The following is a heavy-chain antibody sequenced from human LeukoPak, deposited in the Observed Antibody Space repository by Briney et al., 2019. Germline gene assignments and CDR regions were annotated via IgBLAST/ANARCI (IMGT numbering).Heavy chain of an antibody. V-gene: IGHV3-23*01. J-gene: IGHJ6*03. Sequence: GGSLRLSCAASGFTFSSYAMSWVRQAPGKGLEWVSAISGSGGSTYYADSVKGRFTISRDNSKNTLYLQMNSLRAEDTAVYYCAKTGYSSSWSRPYYYYTFTDVGGKGTTVTVSS. CDR3: AKTGYSSSWSRPYYYYTFTDV. CDR1: GFTFSSYA. CDR2: ISGSGGST. D-gene: IGHD6-13*01.